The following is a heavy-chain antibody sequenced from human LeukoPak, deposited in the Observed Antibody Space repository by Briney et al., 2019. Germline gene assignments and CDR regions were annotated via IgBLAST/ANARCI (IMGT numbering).Heavy chain of an antibody. CDR1: GGTFSSYA. CDR3: ARGGIVVVPAAINYYYYGMDV. D-gene: IGHD2-2*01. J-gene: IGHJ6*02. CDR2: IIPILGIA. Sequence: ASVKVSCKASGGTFSSYAISWVRQAPGRGLEWMGRIIPILGIANYAQKFQGRVTITADKSTSTAYMELSSLRSEDTAVYYCARGGIVVVPAAINYYYYGMDVWGQGTTVTVSS. V-gene: IGHV1-69*04.